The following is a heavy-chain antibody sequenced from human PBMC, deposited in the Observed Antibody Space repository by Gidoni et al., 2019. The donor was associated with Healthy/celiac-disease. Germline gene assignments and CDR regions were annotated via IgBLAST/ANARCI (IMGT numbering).Heavy chain of an antibody. CDR1: GGSISSGSYY. CDR2: IYTSGST. J-gene: IGHJ4*02. V-gene: IGHV4-61*02. Sequence: QVQLQESGPGLVKPSQTLSLTCTVSGGSISSGSYYWSWIRQPAGKGLEWIGRIYTSGSTNYNPSRKSRVTISVDTSKNQFSLKLSSVTAADTAVYYCARDSRGGIAVAGTGIDYWGQGTLVTVSS. D-gene: IGHD6-19*01. CDR3: ARDSRGGIAVAGTGIDY.